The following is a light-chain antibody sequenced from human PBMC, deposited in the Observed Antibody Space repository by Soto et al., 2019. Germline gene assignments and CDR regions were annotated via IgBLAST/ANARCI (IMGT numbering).Light chain of an antibody. CDR3: QQYGSSPYT. J-gene: IGKJ2*01. CDR2: GAS. V-gene: IGKV3-20*01. CDR1: QSVRSSY. Sequence: PGERATLSCRASQSVRSSYLAWYQHKPGQAPRLLIYGASSRATGIPDRFSGSGSGTDFTLTISRLEPEDFAVYFCQQYGSSPYTFGQGTKLEIK.